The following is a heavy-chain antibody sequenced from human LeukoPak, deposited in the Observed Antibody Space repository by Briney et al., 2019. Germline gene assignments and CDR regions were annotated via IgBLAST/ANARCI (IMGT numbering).Heavy chain of an antibody. Sequence: ASVKVSCKVSGYTFTSYAMNWVRQAPGQGLEWMGWINTNTGNPTYAQGFTGRFVFSLDTSVSTAYLQISNLKAEDTAVYYCARVVGCGGDCYSGISDYWGQGTLVTVFS. D-gene: IGHD2-21*02. CDR1: GYTFTSYA. CDR2: INTNTGNP. CDR3: ARVVGCGGDCYSGISDY. J-gene: IGHJ4*02. V-gene: IGHV7-4-1*02.